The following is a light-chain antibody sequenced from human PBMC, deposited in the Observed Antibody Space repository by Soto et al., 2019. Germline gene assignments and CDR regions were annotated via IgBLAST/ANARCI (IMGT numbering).Light chain of an antibody. CDR2: GAS. CDR3: QQSYSTPT. Sequence: DIQITQSPSFLSASVGDRVTITCRASQSIGKHLNWYQQKPGKAPKFLIYGASTLQSGVPSRFTGSGSGTDFTLTISSLQPEDFATYYCQQSYSTPTFGQGTKVDIK. J-gene: IGKJ1*01. CDR1: QSIGKH. V-gene: IGKV1-39*01.